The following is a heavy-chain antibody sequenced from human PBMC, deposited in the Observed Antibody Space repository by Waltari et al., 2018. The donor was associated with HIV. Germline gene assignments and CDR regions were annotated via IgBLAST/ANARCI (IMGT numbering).Heavy chain of an antibody. CDR3: ARAAISGATKGAFDI. CDR2: IYHSGKT. Sequence: QVQLQESGPGLVKPSETLSLTCAVSGYSISRGYFWGWIRQPPGKGLEWIGSIYHSGKTSYNPSLKSRVTKSVDTSKNQVSLKLRSVTAADTAVYDCARAAISGATKGAFDIWGQGTRVTVSS. V-gene: IGHV4-38-2*01. J-gene: IGHJ3*02. D-gene: IGHD2-21*01. CDR1: GYSISRGYF.